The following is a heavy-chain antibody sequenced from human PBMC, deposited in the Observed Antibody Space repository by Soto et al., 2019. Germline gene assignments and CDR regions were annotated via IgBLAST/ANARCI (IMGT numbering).Heavy chain of an antibody. CDR1: GFTFSSYS. CDR2: ISSSSSYI. CDR3: ARNTQTTYYDFWSGFGLDY. V-gene: IGHV3-21*01. D-gene: IGHD3-3*01. Sequence: VRLSCAASGFTFSSYSMNWVRQAPGKGLEWVSSISSSSSYIYYADSVKGRFTISRDNAKNSLYLQMNSLRAEDTAVYYCARNTQTTYYDFWSGFGLDYWGRGTLVTVSS. J-gene: IGHJ4*02.